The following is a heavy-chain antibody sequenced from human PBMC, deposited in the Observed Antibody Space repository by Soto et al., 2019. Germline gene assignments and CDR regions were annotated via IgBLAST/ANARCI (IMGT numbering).Heavy chain of an antibody. CDR1: GYTFTSYA. CDR2: INAGSGNT. D-gene: IGHD3-22*01. Sequence: GASVKVSCKASGYTFTSYAMHWVRQAPGQRLEWMGWINAGSGNTEYSQKFQGRVTITRDTSASTAYMELSSLRSEDTAVYYCARGASQGGYYYDYFDYWGQGTLVTVSS. CDR3: ARGASQGGYYYDYFDY. J-gene: IGHJ4*02. V-gene: IGHV1-3*01.